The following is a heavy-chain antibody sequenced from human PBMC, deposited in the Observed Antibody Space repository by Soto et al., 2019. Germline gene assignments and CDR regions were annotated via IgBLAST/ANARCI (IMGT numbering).Heavy chain of an antibody. CDR2: VKQDGSEI. Sequence: EVHLVESGGGLVQSGGSLRLSCAASGFTFSNHWMTWVRQAPGKVLEWVASVKQDGSEIYYGDSVRGRFTISRDNAKNSLFLQSNTLRAEDTAMYYCARDPGISSGWYYFGYRCQGTLVTVSS. D-gene: IGHD6-19*01. CDR3: ARDPGISSGWYYFGY. J-gene: IGHJ4*02. V-gene: IGHV3-7*05. CDR1: GFTFSNHW.